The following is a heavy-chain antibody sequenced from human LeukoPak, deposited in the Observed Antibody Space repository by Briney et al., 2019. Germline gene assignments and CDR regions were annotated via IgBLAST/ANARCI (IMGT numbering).Heavy chain of an antibody. CDR2: IYSGDNT. CDR1: GFTFSSYA. J-gene: IGHJ4*02. Sequence: GGSLRLSCAASGFTFSSYAMGWVRQAPGKGLEWVSVIYSGDNTYYLESVKGRFTISRDNSKNTLFLQMNRLRAEDTAVYYCAGRRVLDASFDYWGQGTLVTVSS. D-gene: IGHD3-16*01. CDR3: AGRRVLDASFDY. V-gene: IGHV3-66*02.